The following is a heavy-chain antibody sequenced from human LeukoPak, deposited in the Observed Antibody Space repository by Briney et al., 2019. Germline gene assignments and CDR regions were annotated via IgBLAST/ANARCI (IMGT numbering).Heavy chain of an antibody. J-gene: IGHJ2*01. D-gene: IGHD2-15*01. CDR1: GGTFSSYA. CDR3: ASPNCSGGSCYSSYFDL. CDR2: IIPIFGTA. V-gene: IGHV1-69*13. Sequence: ASVKVSCKASGGTFSSYAISWVRQAPGQGLEWMGGIIPIFGTANYPQKFQGRVTITADEPTSTAYMELSSLRSEDTAVYYCASPNCSGGSCYSSYFDLWGRGTLVTVSS.